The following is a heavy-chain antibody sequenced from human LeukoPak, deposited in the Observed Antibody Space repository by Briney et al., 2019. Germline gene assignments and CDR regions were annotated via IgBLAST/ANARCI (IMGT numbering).Heavy chain of an antibody. D-gene: IGHD3-22*01. Sequence: SQTLSLTCALSIGSLLRNYWRCTTQSAKTGLEWIGRIYCSGITDYNPSLKSRVTMSLDTSRKQFSLRLTSVTAADTAVYYCARLKFYDSSGYSPGYYMDVWGKGTTVCVFS. CDR1: IGSLLRNY. CDR2: IYCSGIT. J-gene: IGHJ6*03. V-gene: IGHV4-4*07. CDR3: ARLKFYDSSGYSPGYYMDV.